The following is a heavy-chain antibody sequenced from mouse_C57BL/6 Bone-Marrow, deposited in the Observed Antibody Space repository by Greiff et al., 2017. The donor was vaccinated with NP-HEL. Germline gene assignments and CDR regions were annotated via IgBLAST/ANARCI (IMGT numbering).Heavy chain of an antibody. V-gene: IGHV1-69*01. J-gene: IGHJ2*01. CDR2: IDPSDSYT. Sequence: QVQLQQPGAELVMPGASVKLSCKASGYTFTSYWMHWVKQRPGQGLEWIGEIDPSDSYTNYNQKFKGKSTLTVDKSSSTAYMQLSSLTSEDSAVYYCARTAYYGYYFDYWGQGTTLTVSS. D-gene: IGHD1-1*01. CDR3: ARTAYYGYYFDY. CDR1: GYTFTSYW.